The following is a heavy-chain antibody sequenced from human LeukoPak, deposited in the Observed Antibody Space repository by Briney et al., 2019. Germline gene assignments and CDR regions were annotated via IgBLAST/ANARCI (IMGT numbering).Heavy chain of an antibody. CDR2: IYYTGST. Sequence: PSETLSLTCTVSGGSIGSSSYYWAWVRQPPGKGLEWIGTIYYTGSTYYNPFLKSRVTISVDTSKNQFSLKLSSVTAADTAVYYCARHENWGGPDYWGQGTLVTVSS. J-gene: IGHJ4*02. CDR3: ARHENWGGPDY. D-gene: IGHD7-27*01. CDR1: GGSIGSSSYY. V-gene: IGHV4-39*01.